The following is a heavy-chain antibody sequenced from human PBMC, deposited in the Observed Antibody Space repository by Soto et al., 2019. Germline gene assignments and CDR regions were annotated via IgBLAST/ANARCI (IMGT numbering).Heavy chain of an antibody. D-gene: IGHD3-22*01. CDR3: ARVPYYYDSSGYYYYFDY. J-gene: IGHJ4*02. Sequence: ASVKVSCKASGGTFSSYAISWVRQAPGQGLEWMGGIIPIFGTANYAQKFQGRVTITADESTSTAYMELSSLRSEDTAVYYCARVPYYYDSSGYYYYFDYWGQGTLVTVSS. CDR2: IIPIFGTA. V-gene: IGHV1-69*13. CDR1: GGTFSSYA.